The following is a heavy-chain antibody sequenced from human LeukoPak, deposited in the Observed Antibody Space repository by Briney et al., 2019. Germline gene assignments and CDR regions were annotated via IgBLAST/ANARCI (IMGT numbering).Heavy chain of an antibody. D-gene: IGHD1-14*01. CDR2: ISYDGTIQ. V-gene: IGHV3-30*18. CDR3: AKGPDLIGRDYFDY. CDR1: RFTFSNYG. J-gene: IGHJ4*02. Sequence: GGSLRLSCAASRFTFSNYGMHWVRQAPGKGLEWVAVISYDGTIQYYADSVKGRFTISRDNPKNILFLQMNSLRAEDTDVYYCAKGPDLIGRDYFDYWGQGTLVTVSS.